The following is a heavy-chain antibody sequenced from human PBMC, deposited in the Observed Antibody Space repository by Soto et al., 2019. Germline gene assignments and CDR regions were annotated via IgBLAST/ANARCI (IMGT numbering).Heavy chain of an antibody. J-gene: IGHJ5*02. CDR1: GYTFTNNA. CDR2: MNPGSGDT. D-gene: IGHD5-18*01. CDR3: ARMASFGSLNWFDH. Sequence: GASVKVSCKASGYTFTNNAVTWVRQATGQGLEWMGWMNPGSGDTGYAQKFQGRVTMTRNISIATAYMELSSLRSEDTAIYYCARMASFGSLNWFDHWGQGTLVTVSS. V-gene: IGHV1-8*01.